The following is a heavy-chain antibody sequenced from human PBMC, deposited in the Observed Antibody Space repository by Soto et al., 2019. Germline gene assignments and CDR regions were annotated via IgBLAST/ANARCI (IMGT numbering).Heavy chain of an antibody. Sequence: EVQLLESGGGLVQPGGSLRLSCAASGFTFTNYAMNWVRQAPGKGLEWVSAISGSGGSTYYADSVKGRFTISRDNSKNQLYLQMNSLRDEDTAVYYCAKDRMITFGGVIDQATFDYWGQGTLVTVSS. CDR1: GFTFTNYA. V-gene: IGHV3-23*01. CDR2: ISGSGGST. CDR3: AKDRMITFGGVIDQATFDY. D-gene: IGHD3-16*02. J-gene: IGHJ4*02.